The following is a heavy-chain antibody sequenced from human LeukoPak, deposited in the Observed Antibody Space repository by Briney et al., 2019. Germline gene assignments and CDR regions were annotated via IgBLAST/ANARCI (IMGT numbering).Heavy chain of an antibody. V-gene: IGHV3-23*01. CDR3: AKGTAMAFYYFDY. D-gene: IGHD5-18*01. Sequence: PGGSLRLSCTASGFTFSSYAMSWVRQAPGKGLEWVSAISGGGGSTYYADSVKGRFTISRDNSKNTLYLQMNSLRAEDTAVYYCAKGTAMAFYYFDYWGQGTLVTVSS. CDR1: GFTFSSYA. CDR2: ISGGGGST. J-gene: IGHJ4*02.